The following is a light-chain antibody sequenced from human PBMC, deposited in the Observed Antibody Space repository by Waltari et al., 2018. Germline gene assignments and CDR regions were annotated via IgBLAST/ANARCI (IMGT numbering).Light chain of an antibody. CDR3: QESYSTLYT. V-gene: IGKV1-39*01. CDR1: QDISNY. CDR2: GAS. Sequence: DIQMTQSPSSLSASVGDRVTITCQASQDISNYLNWYQQKPGKAPQLLIYGASTLQSGVPSRFSGSGSGAEFTLTISSLQPEDIATFSCQESYSTLYTFGQGTKVEIK. J-gene: IGKJ2*01.